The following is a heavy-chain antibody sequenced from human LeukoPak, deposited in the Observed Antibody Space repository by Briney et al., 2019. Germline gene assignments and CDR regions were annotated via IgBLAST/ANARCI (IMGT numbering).Heavy chain of an antibody. CDR3: ARDQRVAVAGTIV. V-gene: IGHV3-11*04. CDR2: ISSSGSTI. J-gene: IGHJ4*02. CDR1: GFSFGDYS. D-gene: IGHD6-19*01. Sequence: PGGSLRLSCTSSGFSFGDYSMTWVRQAPGKGLEWVSYISSSGSTIYYADSVKGRFTISRDNAKNSLYLQMNRRRAEDTAVYDCARDQRVAVAGTIVWGQGTLVTVSS.